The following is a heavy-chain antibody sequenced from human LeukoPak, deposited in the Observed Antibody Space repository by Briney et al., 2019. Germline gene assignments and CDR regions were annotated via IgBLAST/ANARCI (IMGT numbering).Heavy chain of an antibody. J-gene: IGHJ6*02. CDR3: ARGSVDPRAYYCYGMGV. CDR1: GYTFTSYG. CDR2: ISAYNGNT. V-gene: IGHV1-18*01. Sequence: RASVKVSCKASGYTFTSYGISWVRQASGQGLEWMGWISAYNGNTNYAQKLQGRVTMTTDTSTSTAYMELRSLRSDDTAVYYCARGSVDPRAYYCYGMGVWGQGTTVTVSS.